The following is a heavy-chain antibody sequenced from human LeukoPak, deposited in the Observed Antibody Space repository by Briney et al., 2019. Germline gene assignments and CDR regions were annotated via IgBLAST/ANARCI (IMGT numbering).Heavy chain of an antibody. J-gene: IGHJ6*02. CDR2: ISYDGSNK. V-gene: IGHV3-30-3*01. CDR1: GFTFNSYA. CDR3: ARDLGTPDYYYYGMDV. D-gene: IGHD7-27*01. Sequence: QPGRSLRLSCAASGFTFNSYAMHWVRQAPGKGLQWVAVISYDGSNKYYADSVKGRFTISRDNSKNTLYLQMNSLRAEDTAVYYCARDLGTPDYYYYGMDVWGQGTTVTVSS.